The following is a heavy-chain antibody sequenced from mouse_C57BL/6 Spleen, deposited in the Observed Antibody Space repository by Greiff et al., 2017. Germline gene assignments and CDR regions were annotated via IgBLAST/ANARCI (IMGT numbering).Heavy chain of an antibody. CDR2: ISYDGSN. CDR1: GYSITSGYY. CDR3: ARRDR. V-gene: IGHV3-6*01. J-gene: IGHJ3*02. D-gene: IGHD3-3*01. Sequence: EVQLQESGPGLVKPSQSLSLTCSVTGYSITSGYYWNWIRQFPGNKLEWMGYISYDGSNNYNPSLKNRISITRDTSKNQFFLKLNSVTTEDTATYYCARRDRWGQGTLVTVSA.